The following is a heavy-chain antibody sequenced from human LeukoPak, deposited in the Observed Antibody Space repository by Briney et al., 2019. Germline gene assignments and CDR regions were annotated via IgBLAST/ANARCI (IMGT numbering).Heavy chain of an antibody. CDR1: GGTFSSYA. D-gene: IGHD6-19*01. Sequence: SVKVSCKASGGTFSSYAISWVRQAPGQGLEWMGGIIPIFGTANYAQKFQGRVTITTDESTSTAYMELSSLGSEDTAVYYCARDEAVAGRGGFDPWGQGTLVTVSS. CDR3: ARDEAVAGRGGFDP. V-gene: IGHV1-69*05. CDR2: IIPIFGTA. J-gene: IGHJ5*02.